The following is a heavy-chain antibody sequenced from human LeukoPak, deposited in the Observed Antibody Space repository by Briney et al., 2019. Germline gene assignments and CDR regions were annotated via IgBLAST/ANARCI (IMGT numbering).Heavy chain of an antibody. Sequence: SVKVSCKASGVTFSSYAISLVRQATGQGLEWMGGIIPIFGTANYAQKFQGRVTITTDESTSTAYMELSSLRSEDTAVYYCARDLEGDSYGVDYWSQGTLVTVSS. CDR3: ARDLEGDSYGVDY. V-gene: IGHV1-69*05. CDR2: IIPIFGTA. D-gene: IGHD5-18*01. CDR1: GVTFSSYA. J-gene: IGHJ4*02.